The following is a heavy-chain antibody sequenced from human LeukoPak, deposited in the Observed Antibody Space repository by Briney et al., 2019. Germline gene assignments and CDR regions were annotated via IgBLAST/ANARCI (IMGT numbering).Heavy chain of an antibody. Sequence: GGSLRLSCAASGFSVINAWMSWVRQAPGQGLEWVGRIKSRVDGGTTGYAAPVEGRFSISRDDSENTLYLQMNSLQIDDTALYYCLIFPGRWGQGTLVTVSS. J-gene: IGHJ4*02. CDR2: IKSRVDGGTT. V-gene: IGHV3-15*05. CDR3: LIFPGR. D-gene: IGHD3-3*01. CDR1: GFSVINAW.